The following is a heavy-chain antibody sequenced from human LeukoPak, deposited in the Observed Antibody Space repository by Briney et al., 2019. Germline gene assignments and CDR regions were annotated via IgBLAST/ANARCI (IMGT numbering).Heavy chain of an antibody. J-gene: IGHJ4*02. CDR3: ARDSTSFTIFGVVTSDY. CDR1: GYTFTSYG. Sequence: ASVKVSCKASGYTFTSYGISWVRQAPGQGLEWMGWISAYNGNTNYAQKLQGRVTMTTDTSTSTAYKELRSLRSDDTAVYYCARDSTSFTIFGVVTSDYWGQGTLVTVSS. V-gene: IGHV1-18*01. CDR2: ISAYNGNT. D-gene: IGHD3-3*01.